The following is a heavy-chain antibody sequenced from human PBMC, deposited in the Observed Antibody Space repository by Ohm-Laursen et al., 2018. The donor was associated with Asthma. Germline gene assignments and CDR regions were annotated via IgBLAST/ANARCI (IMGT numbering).Heavy chain of an antibody. D-gene: IGHD3-10*01. V-gene: IGHV1-18*01. Sequence: ASVKVSCKLSAYSLTSYALSWVRQAPGQRPEWMGWIYIRNTNYAPRFRDRITMTTDASTNTAYMELGSLRSDDTAVYYCVRDLVDRFDYWGQGSLVIVSS. CDR3: VRDLVDRFDY. CDR1: AYSLTSYA. J-gene: IGHJ4*02. CDR2: IYIRNT.